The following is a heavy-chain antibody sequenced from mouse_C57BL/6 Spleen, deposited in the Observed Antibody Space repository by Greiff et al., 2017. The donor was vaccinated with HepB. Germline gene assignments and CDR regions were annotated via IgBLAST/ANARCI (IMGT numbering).Heavy chain of an antibody. CDR1: GYAFSSSW. CDR2: IYPGDGDT. J-gene: IGHJ1*03. Sequence: VQLQQSGPELVKPGASVKISCKASGYAFSSSWMNWVKQRPGKGLEWIGRIYPGDGDTNYNGKFKGKATLTADKSSSTAYMPLSSLTSEDSAVYCCARVQNDRYFDVWGTGTTVTVSS. V-gene: IGHV1-82*01. CDR3: ARVQNDRYFDV.